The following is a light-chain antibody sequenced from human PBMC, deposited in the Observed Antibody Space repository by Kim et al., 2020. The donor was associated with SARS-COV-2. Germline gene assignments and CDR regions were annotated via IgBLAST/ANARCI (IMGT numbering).Light chain of an antibody. J-gene: IGKJ4*01. CDR2: DAS. Sequence: TRSASVGDRVTITCRSSQSISRWLAWYQQRPGKAPKVRIYDASGLHSGVPSRFSGSGSETEFTLTISSLQPDDFATYFCQHYNNYFGGGTKVDIK. CDR3: QHYNNY. V-gene: IGKV1-5*01. CDR1: QSISRW.